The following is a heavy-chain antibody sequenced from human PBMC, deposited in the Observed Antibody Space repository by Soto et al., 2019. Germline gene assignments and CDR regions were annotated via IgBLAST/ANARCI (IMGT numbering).Heavy chain of an antibody. D-gene: IGHD3-10*01. Sequence: QVQLQESGPGLVKPSQTLSLTCSVSGDSISRNGYFWTWIRQHPGKGLEWIGYIYYDGRSYYTPSLKSRVIISVYTSKNQFSLNLTAVTDADTAVYYCARGTMLRGPGYYYAMDVWGQGTTVTVAS. V-gene: IGHV4-31*03. CDR2: IYYDGRS. J-gene: IGHJ6*02. CDR3: ARGTMLRGPGYYYAMDV. CDR1: GDSISRNGYF.